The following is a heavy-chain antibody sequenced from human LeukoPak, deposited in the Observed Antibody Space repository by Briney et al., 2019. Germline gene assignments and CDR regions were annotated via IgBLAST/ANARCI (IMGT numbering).Heavy chain of an antibody. CDR1: GFTLSNYW. CDR3: ARNTCHFLAGPYFDS. V-gene: IGHV3-74*01. CDR2: INSDGRST. J-gene: IGHJ4*02. D-gene: IGHD3/OR15-3a*01. Sequence: GGSLRLSCVASGFTLSNYWMDWVRQAPGKGLVWLSRINSDGRSTNYADSVKGRFTISRDNAKNTLHLQMNSLRAEDTAVYYCARNTCHFLAGPYFDSWGQGTLVTVSS.